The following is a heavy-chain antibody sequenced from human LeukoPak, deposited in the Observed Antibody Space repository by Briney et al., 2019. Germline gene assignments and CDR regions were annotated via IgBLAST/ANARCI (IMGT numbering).Heavy chain of an antibody. D-gene: IGHD5-18*01. V-gene: IGHV3-23*01. J-gene: IGHJ6*02. CDR1: GFTFSNYA. CDR2: LSGSGGST. Sequence: GSLRLSCAASGFTFSNYAMSWVRRAPGKGLEWVSALSGSGGSTYYADSVKGRFTISRDNSKTTLYLQMNSLRAEDTAVYYCAKSWGYSYGSSYGMDVWGQGTTVTVSS. CDR3: AKSWGYSYGSSYGMDV.